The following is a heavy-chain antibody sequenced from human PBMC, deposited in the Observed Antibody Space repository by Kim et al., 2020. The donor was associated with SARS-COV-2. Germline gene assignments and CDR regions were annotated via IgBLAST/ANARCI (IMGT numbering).Heavy chain of an antibody. Sequence: SQTLSLTCAISGDSVSSNSAAWNWIRQSPSRGLEWLGRTYYRSKWYNDYAVSVKRRITINPDTSKNQFSLQLNSVTPEDTAVYYCARGDSITIFGVVITRKNWFDPWGQGTLVTVSS. D-gene: IGHD3-3*01. J-gene: IGHJ5*02. CDR1: GDSVSSNSAA. CDR2: TYYRSKWYN. V-gene: IGHV6-1*01. CDR3: ARGDSITIFGVVITRKNWFDP.